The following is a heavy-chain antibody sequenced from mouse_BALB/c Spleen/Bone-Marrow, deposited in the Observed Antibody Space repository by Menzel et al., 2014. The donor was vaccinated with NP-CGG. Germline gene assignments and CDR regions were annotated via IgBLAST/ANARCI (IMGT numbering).Heavy chain of an antibody. CDR2: IRNKANGYTT. CDR1: GFTFTDYY. Sequence: EVKLMESGGGLVQPGGSLRLSCATSGFTFTDYYMSWVRQPPGKALEWLGFIRNKANGYTTEYSASVKGRFTISRDNSQSILYLQMNTLRAEDSATYYCAREYYAHFDYWGQGTTLTVSS. CDR3: AREYYAHFDY. D-gene: IGHD1-1*01. V-gene: IGHV7-3*02. J-gene: IGHJ2*01.